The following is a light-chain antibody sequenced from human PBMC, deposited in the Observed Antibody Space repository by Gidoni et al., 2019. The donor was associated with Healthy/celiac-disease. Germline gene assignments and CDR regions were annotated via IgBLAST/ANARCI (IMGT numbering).Light chain of an antibody. V-gene: IGLV1-47*01. CDR3: AAWDDSLGGWV. J-gene: IGLJ3*02. CDR1: SSNIGSNY. Sequence: QPVLTQPPSASGTPGQRVNISCSGSSSNIGSNYVYWYQQLPGTAPKLPLYRNNQRPSGVPDRFSGSKSGTSASRAISGLRSEDEADYYCAAWDDSLGGWVFGGGTKLTVL. CDR2: RNN.